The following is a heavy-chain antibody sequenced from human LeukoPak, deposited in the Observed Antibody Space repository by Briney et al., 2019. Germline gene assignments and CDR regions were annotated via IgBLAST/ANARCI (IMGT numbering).Heavy chain of an antibody. CDR3: ARDKGGYYDSSGYLDY. J-gene: IGHJ4*02. CDR1: GYTFTSYY. CDR2: INPSGGST. V-gene: IGHV1-46*01. D-gene: IGHD3-22*01. Sequence: ASVKVSCKASGYTFTSYYMHWVRQAPGQGLEWMGIINPSGGSTSYAQKFQGRVTMTRDTSTSTVYMELSSLRSEDTAVYYCARDKGGYYDSSGYLDYWGQGTLVTVSS.